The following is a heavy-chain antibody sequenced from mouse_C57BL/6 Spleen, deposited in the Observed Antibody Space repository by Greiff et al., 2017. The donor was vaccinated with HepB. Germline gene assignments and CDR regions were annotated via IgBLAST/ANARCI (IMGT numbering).Heavy chain of an antibody. V-gene: IGHV1-9*01. D-gene: IGHD2-5*01. CDR2: ILPGSGST. CDR1: GYTFTGYW. CDR3: ARWRSKEGYAMDY. J-gene: IGHJ4*01. Sequence: VQLQQSGAELMKPGASVKLSCKATGYTFTGYWIEWVTQRPGPGLEWIGEILPGSGSTNYNEKFKGKATFTADTSSNTAYMQRSSLTTEDSAIYYCARWRSKEGYAMDYWGQGTSVTVSS.